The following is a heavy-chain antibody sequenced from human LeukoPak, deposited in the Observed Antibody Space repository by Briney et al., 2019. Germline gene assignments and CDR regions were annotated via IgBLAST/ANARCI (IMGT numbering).Heavy chain of an antibody. CDR2: IIPIFGTA. Sequence: SVKVSCKASGGTFSSYAISWVRQAPGQGLEWMGRIIPIFGTANYAQKFQGRVTITTDESTSTAYMELSSLRSEDTAMYYCARDRTIFGVVLEVQDAFDIWGQGTMVTVSS. J-gene: IGHJ3*02. V-gene: IGHV1-69*05. CDR3: ARDRTIFGVVLEVQDAFDI. CDR1: GGTFSSYA. D-gene: IGHD3-3*01.